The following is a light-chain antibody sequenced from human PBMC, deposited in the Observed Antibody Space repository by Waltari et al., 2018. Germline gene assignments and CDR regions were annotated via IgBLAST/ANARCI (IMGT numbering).Light chain of an antibody. CDR1: QSVSSNY. CDR3: QQYGGSPTYT. Sequence: ESVLTQSPGTLSLSPGERATLSCRASQSVSSNYLAWYQPRPGQAPRLLFFGASSRATGVPDRFSGSVSGTDFTLTISRLEPEDFAVYFCQQYGGSPTYTFGQGTKLEIK. V-gene: IGKV3-20*01. J-gene: IGKJ2*01. CDR2: GAS.